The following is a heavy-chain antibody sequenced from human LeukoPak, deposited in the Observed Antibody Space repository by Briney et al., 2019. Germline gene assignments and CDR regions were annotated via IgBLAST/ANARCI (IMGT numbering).Heavy chain of an antibody. D-gene: IGHD6-13*01. Sequence: PGGSLRLSCAASGFIFSDYIMNWVRQAPGKGLEWVSSISSSSSYIYYADSVKGRFTISRDNAKNSLYLQMNSLRAEDTAVYYCARRGYSSSWSEFDYWGQGTLVTVSS. J-gene: IGHJ4*02. CDR2: ISSSSSYI. V-gene: IGHV3-21*01. CDR3: ARRGYSSSWSEFDY. CDR1: GFIFSDYI.